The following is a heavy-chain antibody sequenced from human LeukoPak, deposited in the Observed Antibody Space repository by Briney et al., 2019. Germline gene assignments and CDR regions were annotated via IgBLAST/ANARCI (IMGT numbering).Heavy chain of an antibody. CDR2: IYYSGST. CDR3: AREVGAFTHFDY. J-gene: IGHJ4*02. Sequence: SETLSLTCTVSGGSISSYYWSWIRQPPGKGLKWIGYIYYSGSTNYNPSLKSRVTISVDTSKNQFSLKLSSVTAADTAVYYCAREVGAFTHFDYWGQGTLVTVSS. CDR1: GGSISSYY. V-gene: IGHV4-59*01. D-gene: IGHD1-26*01.